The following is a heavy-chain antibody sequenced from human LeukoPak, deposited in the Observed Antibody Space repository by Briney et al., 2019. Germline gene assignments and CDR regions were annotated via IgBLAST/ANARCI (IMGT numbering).Heavy chain of an antibody. J-gene: IGHJ4*02. CDR2: INYNGAIT. Sequence: QPGGSLRLSCATSGFTFVDYGLSWVRRAPGKGLEGLCAINYNGAITDYADSVKGRFTISRDNAKNSLYLRMDSLRAEDTALYYCARDRLGPSFSVSHFDLWGQGTLVTVSS. CDR3: ARDRLGPSFSVSHFDL. V-gene: IGHV3-20*04. CDR1: GFTFVDYG. D-gene: IGHD3-3*02.